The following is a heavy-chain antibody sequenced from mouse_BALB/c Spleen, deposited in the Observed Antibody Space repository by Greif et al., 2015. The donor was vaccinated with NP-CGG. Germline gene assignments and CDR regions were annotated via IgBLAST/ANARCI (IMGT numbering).Heavy chain of an antibody. D-gene: IGHD1-1*01. CDR1: GFAFSSYD. Sequence: EVQVVESGGGLVKPGGSLKLSCAASGFAFSSYDMSWVRQTPEKRLEWVATISSGGSYTYYPDSVKGRFTISRDNARNTLYLQMSSLRSEDTALYYCARRDYYGSSYFDYWGQGTTLTVSS. V-gene: IGHV5-9*02. J-gene: IGHJ2*01. CDR3: ARRDYYGSSYFDY. CDR2: ISSGGSYT.